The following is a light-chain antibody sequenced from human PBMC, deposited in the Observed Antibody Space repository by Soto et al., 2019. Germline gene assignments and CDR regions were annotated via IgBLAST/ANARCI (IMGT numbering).Light chain of an antibody. CDR3: HRYNSVPVT. J-gene: IGKJ4*01. CDR1: QGIGNF. V-gene: IGKV1-27*01. Sequence: DIDMTQSPSSLSASLADTVTITCRTSQGIGNFLAWYQPKPGDVPKLLIYAASTVQSGGPSRFSGSGSGTDFTLTISSPQPEDVATYFCHRYNSVPVTFGGGTKVDIK. CDR2: AAS.